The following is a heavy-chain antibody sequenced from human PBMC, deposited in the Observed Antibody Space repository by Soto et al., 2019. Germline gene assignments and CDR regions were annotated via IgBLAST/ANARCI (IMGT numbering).Heavy chain of an antibody. J-gene: IGHJ3*02. CDR3: ASNTRNHAFAI. V-gene: IGHV3-23*01. CDR1: GFTFSSYA. CDR2: ISGSGGST. Sequence: LRLSCAASGFTFSSYAMSWVRQAPGKGLEWVSAISGSGGSTYYADSVKGRFTITRDNSKNTLYLQMNSPRADDTAVYYCASNTRNHAFAIWGQGTVVTVSS. D-gene: IGHD2-2*01.